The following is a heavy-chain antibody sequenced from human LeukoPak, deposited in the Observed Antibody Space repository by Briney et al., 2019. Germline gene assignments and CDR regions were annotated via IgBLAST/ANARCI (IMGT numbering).Heavy chain of an antibody. D-gene: IGHD6-13*01. CDR1: GFTFSSFA. V-gene: IGHV3-23*01. J-gene: IGHJ4*02. Sequence: GGSLRLSCAASGFTFSSFAMSWVRQAPGKGLERVSGISGSGGSTHYADSVKGRFTTSRDNSKNTLYLQMNSLGAEDTAVYYCAKVLSSSSWYYFDYWGQGTLVTVSS. CDR3: AKVLSSSSWYYFDY. CDR2: ISGSGGST.